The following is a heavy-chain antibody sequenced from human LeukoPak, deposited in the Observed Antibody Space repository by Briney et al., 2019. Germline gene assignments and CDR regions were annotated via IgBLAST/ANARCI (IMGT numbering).Heavy chain of an antibody. V-gene: IGHV3-20*04. J-gene: IGHJ3*02. CDR2: INWNGGST. D-gene: IGHD3-3*01. Sequence: PGGSLRLSCAASGFTFDDYGMSWVRQAPGKGLDWVSGINWNGGSTGYADSVKGRFTISRDNAKNSLYLQMNSLRAEDTALYYCARDRAYYDFWSGGEKFDAFDIWGQGTMVTVSS. CDR1: GFTFDDYG. CDR3: ARDRAYYDFWSGGEKFDAFDI.